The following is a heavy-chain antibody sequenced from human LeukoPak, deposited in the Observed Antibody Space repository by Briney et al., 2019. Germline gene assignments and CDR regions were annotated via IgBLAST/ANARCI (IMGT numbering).Heavy chain of an antibody. D-gene: IGHD3-9*01. Sequence: GGSLRLSCAASGFTSSSYSMNWVRQAPGKGLEWVSSISSSSSYIYYADSVKGRFTISRDNAKNSLYLQMNSLRAEDTAVYYCAKDRGRYFGTTFDYWGQGTLVTVSS. CDR2: ISSSSSYI. CDR3: AKDRGRYFGTTFDY. J-gene: IGHJ4*02. V-gene: IGHV3-21*04. CDR1: GFTSSSYS.